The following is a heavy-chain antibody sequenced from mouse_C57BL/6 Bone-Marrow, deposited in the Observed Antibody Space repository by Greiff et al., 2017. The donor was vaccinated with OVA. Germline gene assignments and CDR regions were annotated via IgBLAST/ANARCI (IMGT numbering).Heavy chain of an antibody. V-gene: IGHV3-6*01. Sequence: EVQLHESGPGLVKPSQSLSLTCSVTGYSITSGYYCNWIRQFPGNKLEWMGYISYDGSNNYNPSLKNRISITRDTSKNQFFLKLNSVTTEDTATYYCVQADGYYELVAYWGQGTLVTVSA. J-gene: IGHJ3*01. CDR3: VQADGYYELVAY. CDR1: GYSITSGYY. CDR2: ISYDGSN. D-gene: IGHD2-3*01.